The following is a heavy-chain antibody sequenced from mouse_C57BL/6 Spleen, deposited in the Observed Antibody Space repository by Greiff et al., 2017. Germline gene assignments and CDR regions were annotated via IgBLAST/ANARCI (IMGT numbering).Heavy chain of an antibody. CDR2: INPSSGYT. J-gene: IGHJ1*03. CDR3: ARAYYYGSNPHWYCDV. V-gene: IGHV1-4*01. CDR1: GYTFTSYT. D-gene: IGHD1-1*01. Sequence: VQLQQSGAELARPGASVKMSCKASGYTFTSYTMHWVKQRPGQGLEWIGYINPSSGYTKYNQKFKDKATLTADKSSSTAYMQLSSLTSEDSAVYYCARAYYYGSNPHWYCDVWGTGTTVTVSS.